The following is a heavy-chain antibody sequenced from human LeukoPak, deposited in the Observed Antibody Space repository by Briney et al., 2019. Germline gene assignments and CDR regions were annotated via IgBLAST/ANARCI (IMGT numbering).Heavy chain of an antibody. J-gene: IGHJ3*02. Sequence: PGGSLRLSCAASGFTFSSYAMHWVRQAPGKGLEYVSAKCSNGGSTYYANSVKGRFTISRDNSKNTLYLQMGSLRAEDMAVYYCARAAGDGYNYVEAFDIWGQGTMVTVSS. CDR3: ARAAGDGYNYVEAFDI. D-gene: IGHD5-24*01. CDR1: GFTFSSYA. V-gene: IGHV3-64*01. CDR2: KCSNGGST.